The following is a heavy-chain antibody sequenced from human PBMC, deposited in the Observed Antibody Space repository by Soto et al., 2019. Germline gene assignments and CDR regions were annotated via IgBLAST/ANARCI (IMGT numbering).Heavy chain of an antibody. J-gene: IGHJ6*02. CDR3: ARDSTMTSTWRGLDV. V-gene: IGHV4-31*03. CDR2: IFYSGST. Sequence: QVQLQESGPGLVKPSQTLSLTCTVSGGSISTRDYFWGWVRQHPGKGLEWIGYIFYSGSTYYNPSLQSRLTMSVDTSKNQFSLRLASVTAADTAVYYCARDSTMTSTWRGLDVWGQGTTVTVSS. D-gene: IGHD5-12*01. CDR1: GGSISTRDYF.